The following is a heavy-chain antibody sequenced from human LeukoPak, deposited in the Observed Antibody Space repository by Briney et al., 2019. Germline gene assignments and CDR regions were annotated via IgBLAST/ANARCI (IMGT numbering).Heavy chain of an antibody. CDR1: GFTFSSYS. Sequence: GGSLRLSCAASGFTFSSYSMNWVRQAPGKGLEWVSSISSSSSYIYYADSVKGRFTIARDNAKNSLYLQMNSLRAEDTAVYYCASPFVCVDTAMDAGCYFDYWGQGTLVTVSS. CDR3: ASPFVCVDTAMDAGCYFDY. V-gene: IGHV3-21*01. CDR2: ISSSSSYI. D-gene: IGHD5-18*01. J-gene: IGHJ4*02.